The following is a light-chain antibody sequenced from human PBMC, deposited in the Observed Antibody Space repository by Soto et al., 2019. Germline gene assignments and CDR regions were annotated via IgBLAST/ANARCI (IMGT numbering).Light chain of an antibody. Sequence: DIQMTQSPATLPASLGDRVTITCRASQSIDRWLAWYQQRQGKAPKIVIYHASSLETGVPSRFRGSGSGTESTLTISSLQPDDFETYYCQQYNSYPITFGQGTRLEIK. CDR1: QSIDRW. J-gene: IGKJ5*01. CDR2: HAS. V-gene: IGKV1-5*01. CDR3: QQYNSYPIT.